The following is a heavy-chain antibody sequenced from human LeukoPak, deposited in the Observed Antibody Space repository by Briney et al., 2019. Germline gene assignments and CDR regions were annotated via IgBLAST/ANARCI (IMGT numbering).Heavy chain of an antibody. Sequence: ASVKVSCKASGYTFTGYYMHWARQAPGQGLEWMGWINPNSGGTNYAQKFQGRVTMTRDTSISTAYMELSRLRSDDTAVYYCARAHFRYYYMDVWGKGTTVTVSS. CDR3: ARAHFRYYYMDV. CDR2: INPNSGGT. CDR1: GYTFTGYY. V-gene: IGHV1-2*02. J-gene: IGHJ6*03. D-gene: IGHD3-3*02.